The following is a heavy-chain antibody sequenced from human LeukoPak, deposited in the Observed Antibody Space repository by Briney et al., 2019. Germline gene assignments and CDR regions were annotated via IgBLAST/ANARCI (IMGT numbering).Heavy chain of an antibody. V-gene: IGHV4-34*01. CDR3: ASGGTHRIVPASP. J-gene: IGHJ4*02. Sequence: PSETLSLTCGVYGGSFSGYYWSWIRQPPGKGLEWIGEINHSGSTNYNPSLKSRVTISVDTSKNQFSLKLSSVTAADTAVYYCASGGTHRIVPASPWGQGTLVTVSS. D-gene: IGHD2-2*01. CDR1: GGSFSGYY. CDR2: INHSGST.